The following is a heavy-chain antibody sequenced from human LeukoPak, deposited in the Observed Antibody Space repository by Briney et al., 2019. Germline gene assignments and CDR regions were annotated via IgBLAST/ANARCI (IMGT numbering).Heavy chain of an antibody. J-gene: IGHJ5*02. CDR2: IYTSGST. CDR3: ARGLPYCGGDCYSP. CDR1: GGSISSGSYY. Sequence: PSETLSLTCTVSGGSISSGSYYWSWIRQPAGKGLEWIGRIYTSGSTNYNPSLKSRVSMSVDTSKNQFSLKLSSVTVADTAVYYCARGLPYCGGDCYSPWGQGTLVTVSS. D-gene: IGHD2-21*02. V-gene: IGHV4-61*02.